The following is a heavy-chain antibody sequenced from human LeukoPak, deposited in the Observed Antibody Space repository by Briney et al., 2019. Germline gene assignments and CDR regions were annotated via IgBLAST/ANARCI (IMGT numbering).Heavy chain of an antibody. D-gene: IGHD3-10*01. J-gene: IGHJ4*02. CDR3: AKGDYYGSGSIDY. CDR1: GFTFSSYA. CDR2: ISGSGGST. Sequence: GGSLRLSRAASGFTFSSYAMSWVRQAPGKGLEWVSAISGSGGSTYYADSVKGRFTISRDNSKNTLYLQMNSPRAEDTAVYYCAKGDYYGSGSIDYWGQGTLVTVSS. V-gene: IGHV3-23*01.